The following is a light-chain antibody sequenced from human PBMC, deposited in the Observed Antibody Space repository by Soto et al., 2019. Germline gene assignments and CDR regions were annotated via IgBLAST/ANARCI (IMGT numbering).Light chain of an antibody. J-gene: IGKJ3*01. Sequence: IVLAQSPATLSLSPGERATLSCRVSQDVGHYLAWYQQRPGQAPRLLIYDASNRATGIPARFSGSGSGTDFTLTISSLEPEDFAVYYCQQRFSWRSFGPGTRVDIK. CDR3: QQRFSWRS. V-gene: IGKV3D-11*01. CDR2: DAS. CDR1: QDVGHY.